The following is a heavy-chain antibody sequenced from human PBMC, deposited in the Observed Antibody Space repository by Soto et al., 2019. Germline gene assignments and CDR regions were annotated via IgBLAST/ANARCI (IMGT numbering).Heavy chain of an antibody. V-gene: IGHV3-9*01. CDR2: ISWNSGSI. CDR3: AKEMGDYDILTGYPAYYYYYMDV. Sequence: GGSLRLSCAASGFTFDDYAMHWVRQAPGKGLEWVSGISWNSGSIGYAASVKGRVTISRDNAKKSLYLQMNSLRAEDTALYYCAKEMGDYDILTGYPAYYYYYMDVWGKGTTVTVSS. CDR1: GFTFDDYA. D-gene: IGHD3-9*01. J-gene: IGHJ6*03.